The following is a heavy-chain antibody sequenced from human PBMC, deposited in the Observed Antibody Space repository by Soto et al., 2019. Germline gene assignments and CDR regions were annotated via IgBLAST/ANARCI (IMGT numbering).Heavy chain of an antibody. D-gene: IGHD6-13*01. CDR2: ISWNSGSI. CDR3: AKDIGIAAATRIYDI. Sequence: GKGLEWVSGISWNSGSIGYADSVKGRFTISRDNAKNSLYLQMNSLRAEDTALYYCAKDIGIAAATRIYDIWGQGTMVTV. J-gene: IGHJ3*02. V-gene: IGHV3-9*01.